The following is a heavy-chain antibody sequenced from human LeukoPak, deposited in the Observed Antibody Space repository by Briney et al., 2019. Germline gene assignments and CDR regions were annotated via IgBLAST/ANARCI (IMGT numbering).Heavy chain of an antibody. J-gene: IGHJ4*02. CDR3: ARMGIVGAIGY. Sequence: ASVKVSCKAPGYTFTAYYMHWVRQAPGQGLEWMGWINPNSGGTNYAQKFQGRVTMTRDTSISTAYMELSSLRSDDTAVYYCARMGIVGAIGYWGQGTLVTVSS. D-gene: IGHD1-26*01. CDR2: INPNSGGT. CDR1: GYTFTAYY. V-gene: IGHV1-2*02.